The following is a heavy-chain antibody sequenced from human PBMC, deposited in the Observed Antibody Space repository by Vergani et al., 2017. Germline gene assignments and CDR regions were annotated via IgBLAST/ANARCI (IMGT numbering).Heavy chain of an antibody. J-gene: IGHJ4*02. V-gene: IGHV4-59*01. CDR2: VADSGYF. Sequence: QVQLQESGPGLVRPSETLSLTCTVSGGSLSGYYWNWIRQTPGEGLEWIGYVADSGYFNYNPSLKTRVSMSSDTSNNQFSLMLSSVTVADTAVYYCARSIVSRNPPDCFDNWGQGTLVTVSS. CDR1: GGSLSGYY. D-gene: IGHD1-14*01. CDR3: ARSIVSRNPPDCFDN.